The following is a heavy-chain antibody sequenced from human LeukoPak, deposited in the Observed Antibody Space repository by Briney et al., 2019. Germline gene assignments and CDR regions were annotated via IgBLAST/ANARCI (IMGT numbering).Heavy chain of an antibody. CDR3: ARGRRGFDP. CDR2: IKEDGSEK. V-gene: IGHV3-7*01. CDR1: GFRISEYG. Sequence: GGSLRLSCAASGFRISEYGMTWVRQAPGKGLEWVANIKEDGSEKYYVDSARGRFTISRDTAKNSLYLQMNSLRAEDTAVYYCARGRRGFDPWGQGTVVTVSS. J-gene: IGHJ5*02.